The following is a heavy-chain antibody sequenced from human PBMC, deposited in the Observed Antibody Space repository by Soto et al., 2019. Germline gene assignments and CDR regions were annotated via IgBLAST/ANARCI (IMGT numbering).Heavy chain of an antibody. Sequence: QVQLQESGPGLVKPSQTLSLTCTVSGVSISSGGYYWSWIRQHPGKGMERIGYIYYSGSTYYNPSLKSRVTISVDTSKNQCSLKLSSVTAADTAVYYCARDVVVVAATPGAFDIWGQGTMVTVSS. J-gene: IGHJ3*02. D-gene: IGHD2-15*01. CDR1: GVSISSGGYY. V-gene: IGHV4-31*03. CDR2: IYYSGST. CDR3: ARDVVVVAATPGAFDI.